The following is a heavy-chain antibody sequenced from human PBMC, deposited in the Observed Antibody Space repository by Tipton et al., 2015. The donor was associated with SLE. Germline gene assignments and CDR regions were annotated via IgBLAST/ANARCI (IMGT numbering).Heavy chain of an antibody. CDR3: ARYKVTGAAFDI. CDR1: GGSISSYY. V-gene: IGHV4-59*01. D-gene: IGHD1-14*01. Sequence: TLSLTCTVSGGSISSYYWSWIRQPPGKGLEWIGYIYYSGSTNYNPSLKSRVTISVDTSKNQFSLKLSSVTAVDTAVYYCARYKVTGAAFDIWGQGTMVTVSS. CDR2: IYYSGST. J-gene: IGHJ3*02.